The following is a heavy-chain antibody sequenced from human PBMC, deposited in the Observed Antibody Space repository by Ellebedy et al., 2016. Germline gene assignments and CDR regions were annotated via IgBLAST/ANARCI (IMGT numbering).Heavy chain of an antibody. CDR1: AFTFSDYY. D-gene: IGHD1-26*01. CDR2: ISRSRTYT. Sequence: GESLKISCASSAFTFSDYYMTWIRQAPGKGLEWISYISRSRTYTDYSDSVTGRFTVSRDTSTNTLFLQMDSLRADDSAIYFCARDVPSPSELMGGFEHWGQGTLVTVSP. CDR3: ARDVPSPSELMGGFEH. V-gene: IGHV3-11*05. J-gene: IGHJ5*02.